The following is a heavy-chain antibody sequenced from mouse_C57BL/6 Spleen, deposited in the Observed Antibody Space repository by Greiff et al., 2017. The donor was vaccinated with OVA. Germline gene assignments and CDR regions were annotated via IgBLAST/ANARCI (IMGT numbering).Heavy chain of an antibody. D-gene: IGHD4-1*01. V-gene: IGHV5-17*01. J-gene: IGHJ2*01. CDR1: GFTFSDYG. Sequence: EVMLVESGGGLVKPGGSLKLSCAASGFTFSDYGMHWVSQAPGKGLEWVAYISRGSSTIDYADKVKGRFTISRDNAKSTLFLQMTSLRAEDTAMYYCARGKQGRRSFDDWGQGTTLTVSS. CDR2: ISRGSSTI. CDR3: ARGKQGRRSFDD.